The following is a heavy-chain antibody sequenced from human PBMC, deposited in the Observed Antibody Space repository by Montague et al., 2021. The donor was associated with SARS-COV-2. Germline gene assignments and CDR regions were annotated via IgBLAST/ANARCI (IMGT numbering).Heavy chain of an antibody. V-gene: IGHV4-39*01. CDR2: VYYSGNT. CDR3: ARRCTGGSYCHASH. J-gene: IGHJ4*02. CDR1: GGSISNSNYY. Sequence: SETLSLTCTVSGGSISNSNYYWGWIRQPPGKGLEWIGSVYYSGNTYHNPSLKSRVSISVDTSKSQLSPKVMPVTAADTAVYYSARRCTGGSYCHASHWGQGTLVTVSS. D-gene: IGHD2-8*02.